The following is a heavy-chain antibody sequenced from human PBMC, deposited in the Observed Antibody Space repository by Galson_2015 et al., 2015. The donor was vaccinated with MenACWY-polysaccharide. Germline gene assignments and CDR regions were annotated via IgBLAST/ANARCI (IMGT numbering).Heavy chain of an antibody. CDR3: ARVDIVTTNYFDY. CDR2: ISHRGST. Sequence: ETLSLTCAVYGESFSGYYWSWLRQPPGRGLEWIGEISHRGSTNYNPSLKSRVTISVDTSKNQFSLKLNSMTAADMAIYYCARVDIVTTNYFDYWGQGILVTVSS. V-gene: IGHV4-34*01. J-gene: IGHJ4*02. CDR1: GESFSGYY. D-gene: IGHD5-12*01.